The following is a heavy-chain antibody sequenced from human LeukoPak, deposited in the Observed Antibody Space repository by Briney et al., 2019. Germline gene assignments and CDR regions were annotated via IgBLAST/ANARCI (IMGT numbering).Heavy chain of an antibody. V-gene: IGHV4-39*01. D-gene: IGHD3-16*01. Sequence: PSETLSLTCTASSGSISSTSYYWGWIRQPPGRGLEWIGGIIYSGNTYYNPSLKSRVTISVDTTKNQFSLKLTSVTAADTAVYYWARQVGGTTFDYWGQGTLVTVSS. CDR1: SGSISSTSYY. CDR3: ARQVGGTTFDY. CDR2: IIYSGNT. J-gene: IGHJ4*02.